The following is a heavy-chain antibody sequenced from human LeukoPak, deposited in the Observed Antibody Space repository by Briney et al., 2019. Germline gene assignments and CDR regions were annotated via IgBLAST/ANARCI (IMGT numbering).Heavy chain of an antibody. D-gene: IGHD3-10*01. Sequence: GGSLRLSCAASGFTFSSYSMNWVRQAPGKGLEWVSSISSSSSYIYYADSVKGRFTISRDNAKNSLYLQMNSLRAENTAVYYCARDGITMVRGAFDYWGQGTLVTVSS. CDR2: ISSSSSYI. V-gene: IGHV3-21*01. CDR3: ARDGITMVRGAFDY. CDR1: GFTFSSYS. J-gene: IGHJ4*02.